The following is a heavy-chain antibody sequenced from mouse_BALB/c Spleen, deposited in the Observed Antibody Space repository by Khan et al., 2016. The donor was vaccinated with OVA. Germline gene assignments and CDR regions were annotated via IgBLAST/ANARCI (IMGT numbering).Heavy chain of an antibody. CDR2: ISDGGSYT. V-gene: IGHV5-4*02. CDR1: GFTFSDYY. CDR3: ARGYYGDPFAY. Sequence: EVELVESGGGLVKPGGSLKLSCAASGFTFSDYYMYWVRQTPEKRLEWVATISDGGSYTYYPDNVKGRFTISRDDVKNILYLQMSSLKSEDTAMYYCARGYYGDPFAYWGQGTLVTVSA. D-gene: IGHD2-13*01. J-gene: IGHJ3*01.